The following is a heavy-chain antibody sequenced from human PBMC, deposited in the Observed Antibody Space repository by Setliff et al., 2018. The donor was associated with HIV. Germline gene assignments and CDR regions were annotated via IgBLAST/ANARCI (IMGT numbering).Heavy chain of an antibody. CDR1: GFTFSSYA. J-gene: IGHJ4*02. CDR2: IRVSGGNP. CDR3: ARDQDLGY. Sequence: GGSLRLSCAASGFTFSSYAMSWVRQAPGKGLEWVSAIRVSGGNPYYADSVKGRFTISRDNAKNSLYLQMNSLRAEDTAIYYCARDQDLGYWGQGTLVTVSS. D-gene: IGHD3-16*01. V-gene: IGHV3-23*01.